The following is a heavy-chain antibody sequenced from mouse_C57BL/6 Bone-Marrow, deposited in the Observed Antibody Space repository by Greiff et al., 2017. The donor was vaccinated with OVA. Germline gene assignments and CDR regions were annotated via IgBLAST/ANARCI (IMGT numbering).Heavy chain of an antibody. V-gene: IGHV1-69*01. CDR1: GYTFTSYW. J-gene: IGHJ1*03. CDR2: IDPSDSYT. Sequence: VQLQQPGAELVMPGASVKLSCKASGYTFTSYWMHWVKQRPGQGLEWIGEIDPSDSYTNYNQKFKGKSPLTVDKSSSTAYMQLSSLTSEDSVVYYCAREDYYGSSDWLWYFYVWGTGTTVTVSS. CDR3: AREDYYGSSDWLWYFYV. D-gene: IGHD1-1*01.